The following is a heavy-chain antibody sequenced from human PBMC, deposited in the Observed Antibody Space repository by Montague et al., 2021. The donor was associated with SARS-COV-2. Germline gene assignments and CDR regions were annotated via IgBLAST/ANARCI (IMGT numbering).Heavy chain of an antibody. CDR2: IGYSGST. CDR3: ARDITLGMDV. J-gene: IGHJ6*02. Sequence: SETLSLTCIVSGYSISSGYYWGWVRQTPGKGLEWLGFIGYSGSTYYNPSLKTRVTMSLDTSKNQFSLKLTSVTAADTALYYCARDITLGMDVWSRGTTVTVSS. CDR1: GYSISSGYY. V-gene: IGHV4-38-2*02.